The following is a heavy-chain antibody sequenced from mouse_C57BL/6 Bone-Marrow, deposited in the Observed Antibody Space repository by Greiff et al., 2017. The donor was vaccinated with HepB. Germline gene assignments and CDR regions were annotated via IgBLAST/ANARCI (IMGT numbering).Heavy chain of an antibody. CDR3: ARDPLYVDY. J-gene: IGHJ2*01. D-gene: IGHD2-3*01. V-gene: IGHV5-4*01. CDR2: ISDGGSYT. Sequence: EVKLVESGGGLVKPGGSLKLSCAASGFTFSSYAMSWVRQTPEKRLEWVATISDGGSYTYYPDNVKGRFTISRDNAKNNLYLQMGHLKSEDTAMYYCARDPLYVDYWGQGTTLTVSS. CDR1: GFTFSSYA.